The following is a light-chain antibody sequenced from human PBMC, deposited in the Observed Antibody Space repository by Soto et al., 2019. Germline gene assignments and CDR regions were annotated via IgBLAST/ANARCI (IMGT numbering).Light chain of an antibody. Sequence: EIVLTQSPATLSPSPGERATLSCRASQSVKNFLAWYQQKPGQAPRLLIFDAVSRATGIPPRFSGSGSGTDFTLTITGLEPEDFAVYYCQQRWTWPLTFGGGTSVEIK. CDR2: DAV. CDR1: QSVKNF. CDR3: QQRWTWPLT. V-gene: IGKV3-11*01. J-gene: IGKJ4*01.